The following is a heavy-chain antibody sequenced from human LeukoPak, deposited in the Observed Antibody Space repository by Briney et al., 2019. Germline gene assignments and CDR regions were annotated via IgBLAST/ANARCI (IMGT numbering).Heavy chain of an antibody. CDR2: IDSDTYGNTI. Sequence: GGSLRLSCAASGFTFRNAWMNWVRQAPGKGLEWISYIDSDTYGNTIYYPHTVKGRFTISRDNAKNSLYLQMDSLRDEDTAVYYCARDRDYAFDYWGQGTLVTVSS. CDR1: GFTFRNAW. V-gene: IGHV3-48*02. D-gene: IGHD4-17*01. J-gene: IGHJ4*02. CDR3: ARDRDYAFDY.